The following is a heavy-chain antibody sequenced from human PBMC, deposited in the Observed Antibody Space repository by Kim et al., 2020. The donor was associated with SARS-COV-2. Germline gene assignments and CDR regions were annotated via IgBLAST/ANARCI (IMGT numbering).Heavy chain of an antibody. CDR3: ARDPRVRYGSGSYYYYYGMDV. J-gene: IGHJ6*02. V-gene: IGHV7-4-1*02. D-gene: IGHD3-10*01. CDR2: INTNTGNP. Sequence: ASVKVSCKASGYTFTSYAMNWVRQAPGQGLEWMGWINTNTGNPTYAQGFTGRFVFSLDTSVSTAYLQISSLKAEDTAVYYCARDPRVRYGSGSYYYYYGMDVWGQGTTVTVSS. CDR1: GYTFTSYA.